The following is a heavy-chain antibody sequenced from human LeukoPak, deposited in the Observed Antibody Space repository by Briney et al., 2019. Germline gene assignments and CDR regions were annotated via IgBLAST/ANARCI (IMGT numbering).Heavy chain of an antibody. D-gene: IGHD3-10*01. J-gene: IGHJ4*02. CDR3: ACQGYYYGSGSYYNPGNDY. Sequence: GGSLRLSCAASGFTFSSYAMSWVRQAPGKGLEWVSAISGSGGTTYYADSVKGRFTIPRDNSKNTLYLQMNSLRAEDTAVYYCACQGYYYGSGSYYNPGNDYWGQGTLVTVSS. CDR1: GFTFSSYA. V-gene: IGHV3-23*01. CDR2: ISGSGGTT.